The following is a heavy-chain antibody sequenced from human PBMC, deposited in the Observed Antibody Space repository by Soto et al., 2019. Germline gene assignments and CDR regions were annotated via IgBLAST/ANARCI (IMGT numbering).Heavy chain of an antibody. CDR3: ARDFYGGYTYGPGDY. Sequence: HPGGSLRLSCAASGFMFSAYWMSWVRQAPGKGLEWVANIHGDGGKIYYVDSVKGRFTISRGNAKRSLYLQMNSLRAEDTAVYYCARDFYGGYTYGPGDYWGQGALVTVSS. CDR1: GFMFSAYW. CDR2: IHGDGGKI. V-gene: IGHV3-7*01. J-gene: IGHJ4*02. D-gene: IGHD5-18*01.